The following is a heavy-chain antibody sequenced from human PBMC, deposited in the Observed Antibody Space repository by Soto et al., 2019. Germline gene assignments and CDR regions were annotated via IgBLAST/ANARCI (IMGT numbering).Heavy chain of an antibody. D-gene: IGHD4-17*01. V-gene: IGHV5-51*01. CDR1: GFSFSRYT. CDR2: IHPGDSDT. Sequence: GESLKISCVGSGFSFSRYTVGWVRQVPGKGLEWMGVIHPGDSDTIYSPSFQGQVTISADKSISTAYLQWSSLKASDTAMYYCTLSYGDSYSSSSGMDVWGQGTTLTISS. J-gene: IGHJ6*02. CDR3: TLSYGDSYSSSSGMDV.